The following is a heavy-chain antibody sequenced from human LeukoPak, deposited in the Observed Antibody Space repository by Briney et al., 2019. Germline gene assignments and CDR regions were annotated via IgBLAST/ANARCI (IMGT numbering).Heavy chain of an antibody. CDR3: AGLGYCSGGSRSDAFDI. J-gene: IGHJ3*02. V-gene: IGHV1-8*01. D-gene: IGHD2-15*01. Sequence: GASVKVSCKASGYTFTSYDINWVRQATGQGLEWMGWMNPNSGNTGYAQKFQGRVTMTRNTSISTAYMELSSLRSEDTAVYYCAGLGYCSGGSRSDAFDIWGQGTMVTVSS. CDR2: MNPNSGNT. CDR1: GYTFTSYD.